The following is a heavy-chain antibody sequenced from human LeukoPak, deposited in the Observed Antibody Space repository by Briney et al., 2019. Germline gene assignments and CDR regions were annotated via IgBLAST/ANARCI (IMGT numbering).Heavy chain of an antibody. V-gene: IGHV1-2*02. CDR3: ARDVLSDTYYYDSSGYYHRPLFDY. J-gene: IGHJ4*02. D-gene: IGHD3-22*01. CDR2: INPNSGGT. CDR1: GYTFTGYY. Sequence: ASVKVSCKASGYTFTGYYMHRVRQAPGQGLEWMGWINPNSGGTNYAQKFQGRVTMTRDTSISTAYMELSRLRSDDTAVYYCARDVLSDTYYYDSSGYYHRPLFDYWGQGTLVTVSS.